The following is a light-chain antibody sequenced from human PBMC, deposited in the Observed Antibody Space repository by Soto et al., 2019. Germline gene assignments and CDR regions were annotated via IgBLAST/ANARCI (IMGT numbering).Light chain of an antibody. Sequence: ELVLTQSPGTLSLSPGHRATLSCRASQTFVSTYLAWYQQKPGQAPRLLIYDASNRATGIPDRFSGSGSGPDFTLTISRLEPEDFAVYYCHYYDGSPTFGGGTKVEV. CDR3: HYYDGSPT. CDR1: QTFVSTY. V-gene: IGKV3-20*01. CDR2: DAS. J-gene: IGKJ4*01.